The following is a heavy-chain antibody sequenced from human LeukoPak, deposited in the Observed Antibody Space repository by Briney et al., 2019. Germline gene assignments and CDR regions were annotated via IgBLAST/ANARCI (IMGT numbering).Heavy chain of an antibody. CDR3: ASCQKGRGDY. CDR1: GGSISSSYYY. CDR2: IYYSGST. V-gene: IGHV4-39*01. J-gene: IGHJ4*02. Sequence: PSETLSLTCTVSGGSISSSYYYWGWIRQPPGKGLEWIGSIYYSGSTYYNPSLKSRVTISVDTSKNQFSLKLSSVTAADTAVYYCASCQKGRGDYWGQGTLVTVSS. D-gene: IGHD3-10*01.